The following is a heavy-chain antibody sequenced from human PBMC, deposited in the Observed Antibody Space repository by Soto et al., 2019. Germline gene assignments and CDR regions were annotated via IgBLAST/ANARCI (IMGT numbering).Heavy chain of an antibody. CDR2: INIDGSST. CDR1: GFTFSSYW. V-gene: IGHV3-74*01. CDR3: ASQYYDFWSGYLRAYYGMDV. J-gene: IGHJ6*02. D-gene: IGHD3-3*01. Sequence: GGSLRLACAASGFTFSSYWMHWVRQAPGKGLVCVSRINIDGSSTSYADSAKGRFTISXXXAXXTXXLXXNXXSSXDTAVYYCASQYYDFWSGYLRAYYGMDVWGQG.